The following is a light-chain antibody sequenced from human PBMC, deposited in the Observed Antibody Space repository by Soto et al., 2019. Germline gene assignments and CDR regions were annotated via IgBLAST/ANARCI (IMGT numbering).Light chain of an antibody. CDR1: QGINNY. CDR3: QHYDHLPLS. V-gene: IGKV1-33*01. CDR2: DSS. Sequence: DIQMTQSPSSLSASVGDRVTITCQASQGINNYLNWFQRKPGKAPGLLIYDSSSLKTGVPSRFSGSGSETDFTLTISSLQPDDVATYYCQHYDHLPLSFGGGTKIEIK. J-gene: IGKJ4*01.